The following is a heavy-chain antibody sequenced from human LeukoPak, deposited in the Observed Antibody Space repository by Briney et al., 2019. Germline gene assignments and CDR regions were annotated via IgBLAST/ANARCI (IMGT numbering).Heavy chain of an antibody. V-gene: IGHV3-21*01. J-gene: IGHJ4*02. Sequence: GGSLRLSCAASGFTFSSYSMNWVRQAPGKGLEWVSSISSSSSYIYYADSVKGRFTISRDNAKNSLFLQMNSLRAEDTAVYYCATETFTGSTMINWGQGTLVTVSS. CDR2: ISSSSSYI. CDR1: GFTFSSYS. CDR3: ATETFTGSTMIN. D-gene: IGHD3-16*01.